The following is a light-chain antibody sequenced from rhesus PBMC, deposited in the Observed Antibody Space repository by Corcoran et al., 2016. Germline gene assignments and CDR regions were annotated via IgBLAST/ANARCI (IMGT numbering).Light chain of an antibody. Sequence: DIQMTQSPSSLSASVGDTVTITCRASQRVSSWLAWYQQKPGKAPKLLIYKASNLQSGVPSRISGSGSGTEFTLTLSSLQSEDFATYYCQQHNSSPYSFGPGTKVEI. V-gene: IGKV1-22*01. CDR3: QQHNSSPYS. CDR1: QRVSSW. CDR2: KAS. J-gene: IGKJ2*01.